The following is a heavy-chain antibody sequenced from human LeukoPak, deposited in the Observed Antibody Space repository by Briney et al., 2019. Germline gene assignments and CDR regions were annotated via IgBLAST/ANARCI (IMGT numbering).Heavy chain of an antibody. CDR1: DGSISSGASD. CDR2: PNHSGST. J-gene: IGHJ2*01. CDR3: ARAARQGFTMIVVPFFYFDL. D-gene: IGHD3-22*01. Sequence: PSETLSLTCTVSDGSISSGASDWGWIRQHPKRGLEWVGYPNHSGSTYYNPSLGSRVTMSVDTSKNQFSLKMSSVPAADSAVYYCARAARQGFTMIVVPFFYFDLWGRGTLVTVSS. V-gene: IGHV4-31*03.